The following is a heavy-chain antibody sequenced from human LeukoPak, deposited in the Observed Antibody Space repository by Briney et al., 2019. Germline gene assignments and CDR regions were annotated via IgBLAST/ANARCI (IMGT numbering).Heavy chain of an antibody. V-gene: IGHV4-59*01. CDR2: IYYSGST. Sequence: KSSETLSLTCTVSGGSISSYYWSWIRQPPGKGLEWIGYIYYSGSTNYNPSLKSRVTISVDTSKNQFSLKLSSVTAADTAVYYCARHLIMTVGATRRGYFDYWGQGTLVTVSS. J-gene: IGHJ4*02. D-gene: IGHD1-26*01. CDR1: GGSISSYY. CDR3: ARHLIMTVGATRRGYFDY.